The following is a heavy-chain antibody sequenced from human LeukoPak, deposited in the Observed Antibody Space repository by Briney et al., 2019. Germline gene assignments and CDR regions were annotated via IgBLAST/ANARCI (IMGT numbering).Heavy chain of an antibody. CDR3: AKDQGGYSGYDSLNFDY. Sequence: GGSLRLSCAASGFTFSSYAMSGVRQAPEEGLEWVSAISGSGGSTYYADSVKGRFTISRDNSKNTLYLQMNSLRAEDTAVYYCAKDQGGYSGYDSLNFDYWGQGTLVTVSS. CDR1: GFTFSSYA. V-gene: IGHV3-23*01. J-gene: IGHJ4*02. CDR2: ISGSGGST. D-gene: IGHD5-12*01.